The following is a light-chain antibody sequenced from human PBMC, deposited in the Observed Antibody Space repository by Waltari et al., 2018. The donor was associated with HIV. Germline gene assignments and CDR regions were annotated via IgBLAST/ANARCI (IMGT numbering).Light chain of an antibody. Sequence: QSALTQPASVSGSPGQSTTLSCTGSSSDVGAYKSVSWYQQRPSKSPIVIMFEVDKRPSGVSMRFSGSKSGNTASLTISGLQADDEADYYCCAYAGSSTYVFGSGTTVTVL. CDR1: SSDVGAYKS. CDR3: CAYAGSSTYV. V-gene: IGLV2-23*02. J-gene: IGLJ1*01. CDR2: EVD.